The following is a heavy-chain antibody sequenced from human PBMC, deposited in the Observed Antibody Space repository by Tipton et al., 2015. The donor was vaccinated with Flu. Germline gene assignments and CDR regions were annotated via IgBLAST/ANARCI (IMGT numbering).Heavy chain of an antibody. CDR1: GFTFSRYG. D-gene: IGHD3-10*02. J-gene: IGHJ4*02. V-gene: IGHV3-33*01. Sequence: SLRLSCAASGFTFSRYGMHWVRQAPGKGLEWVAVIWYDGSNKYYVDSVKGRFTISRDNSKNTMYLQMNSLRAEDTAVYYCARHTGDSVRGIIDYRGQGTLVTVSS. CDR3: ARHTGDSVRGIIDY. CDR2: IWYDGSNK.